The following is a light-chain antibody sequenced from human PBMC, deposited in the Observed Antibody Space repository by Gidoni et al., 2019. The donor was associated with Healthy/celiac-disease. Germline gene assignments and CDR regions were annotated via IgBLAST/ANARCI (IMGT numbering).Light chain of an antibody. V-gene: IGKV1-39*01. J-gene: IGKJ2*01. Sequence: DIQMTQSPASLSASVGDRVTIPCRASQSISSYLNWYQLKPGRAPKLLIYAASSLQSGVPSRFSGSGSGTDFTLTISSLQPEDFATYYCQQSYSTPPYTFGQGTKLEIK. CDR1: QSISSY. CDR2: AAS. CDR3: QQSYSTPPYT.